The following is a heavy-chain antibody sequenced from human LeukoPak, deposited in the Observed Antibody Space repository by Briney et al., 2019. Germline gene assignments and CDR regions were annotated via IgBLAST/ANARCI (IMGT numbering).Heavy chain of an antibody. CDR1: GGSFSGYY. Sequence: PSETLSLTCAVYGGSFSGYYWSWIRQPPGKGLEWIGEINHRGSTNYNPSLKSRVTISVDTSKNQFSLKLSSVTAADTAVYYCARGGRDDRSIDYWGQGTLVTVSS. J-gene: IGHJ4*02. CDR2: INHRGST. D-gene: IGHD1-1*01. CDR3: ARGGRDDRSIDY. V-gene: IGHV4-34*01.